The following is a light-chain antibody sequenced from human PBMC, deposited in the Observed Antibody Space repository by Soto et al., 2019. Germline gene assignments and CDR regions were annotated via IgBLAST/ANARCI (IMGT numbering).Light chain of an antibody. J-gene: IGKJ4*01. V-gene: IGKV1-5*03. Sequence: DIQMTQSPSTLSASVGDTVTITCRASQSISSWLAWYQQKPGKAPKALIYKATTLESGVPSRFSGSGSGTVFPLTISRLQPDDFATYYRQQYHTSPTFGGGTKVEIK. CDR3: QQYHTSPT. CDR1: QSISSW. CDR2: KAT.